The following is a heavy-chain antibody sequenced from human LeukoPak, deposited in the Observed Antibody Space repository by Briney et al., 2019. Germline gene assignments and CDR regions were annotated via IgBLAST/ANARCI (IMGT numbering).Heavy chain of an antibody. CDR2: INPISGGT. Sequence: ASVTVSCKPSGYTFNPYYIHWVRQAPGQGREWMGRINPISGGTDSAQRLQGRVTMTRDTAMNTAYMELSRLRSDDTAVYDCARDLSGISSAADAFDMWGQGTMVTVSS. CDR3: ARDLSGISSAADAFDM. V-gene: IGHV1-2*06. CDR1: GYTFNPYY. J-gene: IGHJ3*02. D-gene: IGHD1-14*01.